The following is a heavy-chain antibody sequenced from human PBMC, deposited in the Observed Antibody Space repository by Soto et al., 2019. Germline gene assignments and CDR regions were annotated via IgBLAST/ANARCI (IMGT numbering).Heavy chain of an antibody. CDR2: INWNSGSI. J-gene: IGHJ1*01. D-gene: IGHD6-13*01. V-gene: IGHV3-9*01. CDR1: GFTFDDYA. CDR3: VKDESINWYSGHFRH. Sequence: VQLVESGGGLVQPDRSLRLSCAASGFTFDDYAMHWVRQVPGKGLEWVSGINWNSGSIGYGDSVKGRFAISRDNAKNSLHLQMNSLSAEDTAFYYCVKDESINWYSGHFRHWGQGTLVTVSS.